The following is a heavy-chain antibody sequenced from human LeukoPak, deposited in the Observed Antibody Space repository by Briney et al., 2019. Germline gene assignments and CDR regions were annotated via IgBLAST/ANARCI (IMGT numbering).Heavy chain of an antibody. CDR3: ARDRRGGMTVVVNDPYFDY. CDR2: IYTSGST. J-gene: IGHJ4*02. Sequence: PSETLSLTCTVSGGSISSYYWSWIRQPAGKGLEWIGRIYTSGSTNYNPSLKSRVTMSVDTSKNQFSLKLSSVTAADTAVYYCARDRRGGMTVVVNDPYFDYWGQGTLVTVSS. V-gene: IGHV4-4*07. D-gene: IGHD3-22*01. CDR1: GGSISSYY.